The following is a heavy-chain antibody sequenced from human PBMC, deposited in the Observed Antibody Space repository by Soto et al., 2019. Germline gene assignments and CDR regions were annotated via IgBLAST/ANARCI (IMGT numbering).Heavy chain of an antibody. Sequence: PSETLSLSCTVSVDSITTYCWSWIRQPAGKGLEWIGRIDASGNTNYNPYLNSRVTMSIDTSKKQFFLKLTSVTAADTAIYYCAKYSNNWFQTEGMDVWGQGTTVTVSS. J-gene: IGHJ6*02. CDR2: IDASGNT. CDR3: AKYSNNWFQTEGMDV. V-gene: IGHV4-4*07. D-gene: IGHD6-13*01. CDR1: VDSITTYC.